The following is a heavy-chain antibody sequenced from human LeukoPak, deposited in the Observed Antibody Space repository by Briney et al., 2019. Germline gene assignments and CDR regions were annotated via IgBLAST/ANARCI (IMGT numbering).Heavy chain of an antibody. CDR1: GFTFSSYE. D-gene: IGHD4-23*01. V-gene: IGHV3-48*03. CDR3: AKEATTVAYFDY. CDR2: ISSSGITI. Sequence: GGSLRLSCADSGFTFSSYEMNWVRQAPGKGLEWVSYISSSGITIYYADSVKGRFTISRDNAKISLYLQMNSLRAEDTAVYYCAKEATTVAYFDYWGQGTLVTVSS. J-gene: IGHJ4*02.